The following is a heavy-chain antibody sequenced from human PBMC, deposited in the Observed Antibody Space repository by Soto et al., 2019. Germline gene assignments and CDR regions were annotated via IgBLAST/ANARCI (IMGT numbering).Heavy chain of an antibody. CDR3: ARARGGDSGDYASLFDR. J-gene: IGHJ5*02. V-gene: IGHV4-30-4*01. D-gene: IGHD4-17*01. CDR2: IHDSGNT. CDR1: GGSVSIGDYL. Sequence: SETLSLTCTVFGGSVSIGDYLWSWIRQRPGKGLEWIGYIHDSGNTYYNPSLKSRVTISLDTSKNQFSLKVTSMTAADTAVYFCARARGGDSGDYASLFDRWGQGNLVTVS.